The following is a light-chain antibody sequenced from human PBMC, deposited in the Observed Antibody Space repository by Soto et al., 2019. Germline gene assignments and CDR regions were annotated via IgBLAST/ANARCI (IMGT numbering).Light chain of an antibody. CDR1: QDISNY. V-gene: IGKV1-33*01. CDR2: DAS. J-gene: IGKJ5*01. CDR3: QQYSHLST. Sequence: DIQMTQSPSSLSASVGDRVTITCQASQDISNYLNWYQQNLGKAPKLLIYDASNLETGVPSRFSGSGSGTDFTFTISSLQPEDIATYYCQQYSHLSTFGQGTRLEIK.